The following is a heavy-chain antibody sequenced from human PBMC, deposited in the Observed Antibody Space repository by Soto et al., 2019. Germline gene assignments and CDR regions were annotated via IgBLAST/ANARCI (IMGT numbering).Heavy chain of an antibody. CDR3: ATIYDSRA. CDR1: GFTVSSNY. J-gene: IGHJ5*02. CDR2: IYSGGSR. Sequence: PVGSLRLSCAASGFTVSSNYMSWVRQAPGKGLEWVSVIYSGGSRYYADSVKGRFTISRDNSKNTLYLQMNSLRAEDTAVYYCATIYDSRAWGQGTLVTVSS. V-gene: IGHV3-53*01. D-gene: IGHD3-22*01.